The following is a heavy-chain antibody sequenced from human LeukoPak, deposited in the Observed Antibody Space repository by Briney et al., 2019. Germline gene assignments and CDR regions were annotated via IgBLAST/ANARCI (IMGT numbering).Heavy chain of an antibody. J-gene: IGHJ4*02. V-gene: IGHV1-46*01. CDR1: GYTFTSYG. D-gene: IGHD3-16*01. CDR3: ARILGHGAYYFDY. Sequence: ASVKVSCKASGYTFTSYGISWVRQAPGQGLEWMGIINPSGGSTSYAQKFQGRVTMTRDTSTSTVYMELSSLRFEDTAVYYCARILGHGAYYFDYWGQGTLVTVSS. CDR2: INPSGGST.